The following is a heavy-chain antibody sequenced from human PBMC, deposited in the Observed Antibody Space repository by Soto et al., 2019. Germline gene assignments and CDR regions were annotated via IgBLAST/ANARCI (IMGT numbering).Heavy chain of an antibody. CDR3: ARSPAEAGSNYYYYGMDV. J-gene: IGHJ6*02. CDR1: GGTFSSYA. V-gene: IGHV1-69*13. Sequence: SVKVSCKASGGTFSSYAISWVRQAPGQGLEWMGGIIPIFGTANYAQKFQGRVTITADESTSTAYVELSSLRSEDTAVYYCARSPAEAGSNYYYYGMDVWGQGTTVTVSS. CDR2: IIPIFGTA.